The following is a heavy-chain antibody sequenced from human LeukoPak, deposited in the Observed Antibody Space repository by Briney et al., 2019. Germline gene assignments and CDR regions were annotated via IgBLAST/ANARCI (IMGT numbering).Heavy chain of an antibody. J-gene: IGHJ3*01. CDR1: GGSISSYY. Sequence: KPSETLSLTCTVSGGSISSYYWSWIRQPPGKGLECIGYIYYSGSTTYNLSLKSRVTISVDTPKNQFSLKLSSVTAADTAVYYCARYGGYYYDSWGQGAMVIVSS. CDR3: ARYGGYYYDS. V-gene: IGHV4-59*08. D-gene: IGHD3-22*01. CDR2: IYYSGST.